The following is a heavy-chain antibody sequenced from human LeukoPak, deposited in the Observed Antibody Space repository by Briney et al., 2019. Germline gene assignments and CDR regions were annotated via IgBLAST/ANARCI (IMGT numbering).Heavy chain of an antibody. CDR1: GGSISSGGYD. D-gene: IGHD1-26*01. Sequence: SQTLSLTCAVSGGSISSGGYDWSWIRQPAGKGLDWIGRIYTSGSTNYNPSLKSRVTMSVDTSKNQFSLKLSSVTAADTAVYXCARGATSYYFDYWGQGTLVTVSS. J-gene: IGHJ4*02. V-gene: IGHV4-61*02. CDR3: ARGATSYYFDY. CDR2: IYTSGST.